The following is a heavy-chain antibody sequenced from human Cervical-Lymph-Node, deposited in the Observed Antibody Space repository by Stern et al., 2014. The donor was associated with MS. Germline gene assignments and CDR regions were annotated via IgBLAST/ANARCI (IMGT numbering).Heavy chain of an antibody. CDR3: ARDNGVTAAANWFDP. Sequence: VPLVESGAEVKKPGESLKISCKGSGYSFTDYWIGWVRQMPGKGPERMGIIYPDDSDTRYSPSFQGQVTISADKSISTAYLQWSSLKASDTAMYYCARDNGVTAAANWFDPWGQGTLVTVSS. CDR2: IYPDDSDT. V-gene: IGHV5-51*03. D-gene: IGHD6-13*01. CDR1: GYSFTDYW. J-gene: IGHJ5*02.